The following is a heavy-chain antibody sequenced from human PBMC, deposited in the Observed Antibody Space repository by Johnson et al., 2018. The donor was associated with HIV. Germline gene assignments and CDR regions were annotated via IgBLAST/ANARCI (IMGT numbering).Heavy chain of an antibody. D-gene: IGHD3-3*01. Sequence: QVQLVESGGGVVQPGRSLRLSCVASGFTFSSYGMHWVRQAPGKGLEWVAVISYDGSNKYYADSVKGRFTISRDNSKNTLFLQMNSLRAEDTAVYYCARDRRDDFWRGYSHGFDIWGQGTMVTVSS. CDR3: ARDRRDDFWRGYSHGFDI. CDR1: GFTFSSYG. CDR2: ISYDGSNK. V-gene: IGHV3-30*03. J-gene: IGHJ3*02.